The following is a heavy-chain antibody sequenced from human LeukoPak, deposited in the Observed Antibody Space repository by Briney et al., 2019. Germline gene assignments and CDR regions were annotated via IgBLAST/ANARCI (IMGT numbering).Heavy chain of an antibody. CDR3: ARGEVVVISDAFDI. J-gene: IGHJ3*02. V-gene: IGHV1-2*02. CDR2: INPNSGGT. Sequence: ASVKVSCKASGYTFTGYYMHWVRQAPGQGLEWMGWINPNSGGTNYAQKFQGRVTMTRDTSISTAYMELSRLRSDDTAVYYCARGEVVVISDAFDIWGQGTMVTVSS. D-gene: IGHD3-22*01. CDR1: GYTFTGYY.